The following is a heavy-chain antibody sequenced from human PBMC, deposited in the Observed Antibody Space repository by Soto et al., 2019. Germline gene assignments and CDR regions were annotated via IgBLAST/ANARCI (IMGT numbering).Heavy chain of an antibody. CDR1: GYSISSGLY. Sequence: SETLALTCAVSGYSISSGLYWGWIRQPPGKGLEWIGTIYRGGITYYNPSLKSRVTISIDTSKNHFSLRLSSGTATDTAVYFCAIGNPDWFDPWGQGTLVTVPQ. CDR3: AIGNPDWFDP. D-gene: IGHD1-1*01. J-gene: IGHJ5*02. V-gene: IGHV4-38-2*01. CDR2: IYRGGIT.